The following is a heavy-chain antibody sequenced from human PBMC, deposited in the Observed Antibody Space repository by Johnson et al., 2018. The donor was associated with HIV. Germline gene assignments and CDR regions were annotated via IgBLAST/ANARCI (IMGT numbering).Heavy chain of an antibody. Sequence: VQLVESGGGVVQPGRSLRLSCAASGFTFSSYWMHWVRQSPGKGLVWVSRINSDGSSTSYADSVKGRFTISRDNAKNTLYLQMNSLRAEDTAVYYCAKDLYNYYGSSGLGYAFDIWGQGTMVTVAS. D-gene: IGHD3-22*01. CDR2: INSDGSST. J-gene: IGHJ3*02. V-gene: IGHV3-74*01. CDR1: GFTFSSYW. CDR3: AKDLYNYYGSSGLGYAFDI.